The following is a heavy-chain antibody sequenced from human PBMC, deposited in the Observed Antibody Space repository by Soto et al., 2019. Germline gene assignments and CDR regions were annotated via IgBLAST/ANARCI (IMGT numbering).Heavy chain of an antibody. CDR3: ARFYLGRGFDS. CDR2: IYYSGST. Sequence: PSETLSLTCAVYGGSFSNYFWSWIRQPPGKGLEWIAYIYYSGSTNYNPSLKSRVTISLDTSEKQFSLKLSSVTAADTAVYYCARFYLGRGFDSWGQGTLVTVSS. J-gene: IGHJ5*01. V-gene: IGHV4-59*01. D-gene: IGHD3-10*01. CDR1: GGSFSNYF.